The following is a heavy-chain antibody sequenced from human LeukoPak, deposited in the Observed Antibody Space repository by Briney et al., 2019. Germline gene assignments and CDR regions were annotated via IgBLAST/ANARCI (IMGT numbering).Heavy chain of an antibody. CDR2: ISYDGSNK. Sequence: PGGSLRLSWAASGFTFSSYAMHWVRQAPGKGLEWVAVISYDGSNKYYADSVKGRFTISRDNSKNTLYLQMNSLRAEDTAVYYCARDPVGGDSGGYYFDYWGQGTLVTVSS. J-gene: IGHJ4*02. V-gene: IGHV3-30-3*01. D-gene: IGHD3-22*01. CDR1: GFTFSSYA. CDR3: ARDPVGGDSGGYYFDY.